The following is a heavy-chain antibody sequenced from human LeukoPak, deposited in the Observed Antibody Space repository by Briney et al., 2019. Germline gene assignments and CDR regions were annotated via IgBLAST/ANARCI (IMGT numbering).Heavy chain of an antibody. Sequence: ASVKVSCKASGYTFTGYYMHWVRQAPGQGLEWMGWINPNSGGTNYAQKSQGRVTMTRDTSISTAYMELSRLRSDDTAVYYCAREGYDFWSGYTYYYYMDVWGKGTTVTVSS. J-gene: IGHJ6*03. V-gene: IGHV1-2*02. CDR2: INPNSGGT. D-gene: IGHD3-3*01. CDR1: GYTFTGYY. CDR3: AREGYDFWSGYTYYYYMDV.